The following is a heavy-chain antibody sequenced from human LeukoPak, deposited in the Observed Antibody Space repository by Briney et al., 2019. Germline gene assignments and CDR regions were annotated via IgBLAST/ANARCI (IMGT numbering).Heavy chain of an antibody. CDR1: GGSISSGDYY. CDR3: ASAVTPDAFDI. Sequence: PPETLSLTCTVSGGSISSGDYYWSWIRQPPGKGLEWIGYIYYSGSTYYNPSLKSRVTISVDTSKNQFSLKLSSVTAADTAVYYCASAVTPDAFDIWGQGTMVTVSS. CDR2: IYYSGST. D-gene: IGHD2/OR15-2a*01. V-gene: IGHV4-30-4*08. J-gene: IGHJ3*02.